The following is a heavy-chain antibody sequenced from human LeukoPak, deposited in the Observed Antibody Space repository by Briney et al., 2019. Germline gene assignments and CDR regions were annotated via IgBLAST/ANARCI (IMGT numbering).Heavy chain of an antibody. J-gene: IGHJ3*02. V-gene: IGHV4-59*01. D-gene: IGHD3-10*01. CDR1: GGSISSYY. CDR2: IYYSGST. CDR3: ARGGGVWFGRRRAFDI. Sequence: SETLSLTCTVSGGSISSYYWSWIRQPPGKGLEWIGYIYYSGSTNYNPSLKSRVTISVDTSKNQFSLKLSSVTAADTAVYYCARGGGVWFGRRRAFDIWGQGTMVTVSS.